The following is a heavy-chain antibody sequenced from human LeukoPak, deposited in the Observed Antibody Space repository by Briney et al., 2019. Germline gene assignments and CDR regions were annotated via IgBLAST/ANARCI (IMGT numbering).Heavy chain of an antibody. CDR1: GFTFSDYS. Sequence: PGGSLRLSCAASGFTFSDYSMNRVRQAPGKGLEWVSYISSSSSTIYYADSVRGRFTISRDNAKKSLYLRMNSLRAEDTAVYYCARDPPNWGFGYWGQGTLVTVSS. CDR2: ISSSSSTI. CDR3: ARDPPNWGFGY. J-gene: IGHJ4*02. V-gene: IGHV3-48*01. D-gene: IGHD7-27*01.